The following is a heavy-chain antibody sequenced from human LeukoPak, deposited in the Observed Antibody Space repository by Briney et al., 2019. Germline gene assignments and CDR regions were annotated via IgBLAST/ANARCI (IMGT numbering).Heavy chain of an antibody. CDR2: INPNNGNT. J-gene: IGHJ4*02. V-gene: IGHV1-18*04. D-gene: IGHD2-15*01. CDR3: ARDVGQYCSGGSCYPLDY. CDR1: GYTFTCYG. Sequence: GASVKVCCKTSGYTFTCYGISLVRQAPGQGLEWMGWINPNNGNTDYAQRLQGRLTVTKDTSTSTAYMELRSLRSDDTALYYCARDVGQYCSGGSCYPLDYWGQGTLVTVSS.